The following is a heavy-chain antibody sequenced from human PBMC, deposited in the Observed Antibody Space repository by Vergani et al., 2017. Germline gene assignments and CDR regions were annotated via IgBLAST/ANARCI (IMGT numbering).Heavy chain of an antibody. CDR1: GFTFGSYR. CDR3: ARDQGSGTNRHHYGMDV. Sequence: EENLVESGGGLVKPGGSLRLSCVASGFTFGSYRVNWVRQVPGRALEWVSSISSSGNYVYYTASVKGRFSISRDNAKSLLSLQMNSLRADDTAVYYCARDQGSGTNRHHYGMDVWGQGTTVTVSS. J-gene: IGHJ6*02. CDR2: ISSSGNYV. V-gene: IGHV3-21*06. D-gene: IGHD3-10*01.